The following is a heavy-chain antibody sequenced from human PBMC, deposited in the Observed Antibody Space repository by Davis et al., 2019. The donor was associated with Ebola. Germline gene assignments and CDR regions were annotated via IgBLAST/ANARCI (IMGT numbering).Heavy chain of an antibody. CDR3: ARQMGSLTSA. V-gene: IGHV5-51*01. Sequence: GESLKISCTGSGYSFTSYWIGWVRQMPGKGLEWLGIIYPGDSNVKYSPSFEGQVTISVDKSINTAYLQWSSLKASDTAVYYCARQMGSLTSAWGQGTTVTVSS. J-gene: IGHJ6*02. D-gene: IGHD2-8*01. CDR2: IYPGDSNV. CDR1: GYSFTSYW.